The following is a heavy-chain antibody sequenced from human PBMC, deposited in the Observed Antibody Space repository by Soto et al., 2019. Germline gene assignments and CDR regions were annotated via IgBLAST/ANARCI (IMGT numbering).Heavy chain of an antibody. D-gene: IGHD2-15*01. V-gene: IGHV3-48*02. Sequence: PGGSLRLSCAASGFTFTNCGMNWVRQTQGKGLEWVSYISDSGATKHYADSVKGRFTISRDNGKDSLYLQMNSLRDEDTAVYFCARCSRNSCYSYGVDVWGQGATVTVSS. CDR1: GFTFTNCG. CDR3: ARCSRNSCYSYGVDV. J-gene: IGHJ6*02. CDR2: ISDSGATK.